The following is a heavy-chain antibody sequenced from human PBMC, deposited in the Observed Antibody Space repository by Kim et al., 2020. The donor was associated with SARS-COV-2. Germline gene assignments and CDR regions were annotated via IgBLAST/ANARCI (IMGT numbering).Heavy chain of an antibody. CDR3: ARDRADIAVAGNSVTGYFDY. Sequence: GGSLRLSCAASGFTFSSYSMNWVRQAPGKGLEWVSSISSSSSYIYYADSVKGRFTISRDNAKNSLYLQMNSLRAEDTAVYYCARDRADIAVAGNSVTGYFDYWGQGTLVTVSS. V-gene: IGHV3-21*01. D-gene: IGHD6-19*01. J-gene: IGHJ4*02. CDR2: ISSSSSYI. CDR1: GFTFSSYS.